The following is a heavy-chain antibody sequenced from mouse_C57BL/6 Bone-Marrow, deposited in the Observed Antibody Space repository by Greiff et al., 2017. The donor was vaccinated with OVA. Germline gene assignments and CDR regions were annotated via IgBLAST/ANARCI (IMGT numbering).Heavy chain of an antibody. CDR2: IYPGDGDT. Sequence: VQLQPSGPELVKPGASVKISCKASGYAFSSSWMNWVKQRHGKGLEWIGRIYPGDGDTKYNGKFKGKATLTADKSSSTAYMKLSSLTSDDSAVYFCARSITTVVYWYCDVWGTGTTVTVSS. CDR3: ARSITTVVYWYCDV. J-gene: IGHJ1*03. V-gene: IGHV1-82*01. D-gene: IGHD1-1*01. CDR1: GYAFSSSW.